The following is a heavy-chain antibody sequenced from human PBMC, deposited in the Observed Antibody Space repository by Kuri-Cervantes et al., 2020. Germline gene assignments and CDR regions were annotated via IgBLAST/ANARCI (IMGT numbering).Heavy chain of an antibody. CDR1: GLIFSNYG. CDR2: IWYDGSNK. V-gene: IGHV3-33*01. CDR3: ARELEGYPYGMDV. J-gene: IGHJ6*02. Sequence: GESLKISCEASGLIFSNYGMHWVRQAPGKGLEWVAVIWYDGSNKYYADSVKGRFTISRDNSKNTLYLQMNSLRAEDTAVYYCARELEGYPYGMDVWGQGTTVTVSS. D-gene: IGHD3-3*01.